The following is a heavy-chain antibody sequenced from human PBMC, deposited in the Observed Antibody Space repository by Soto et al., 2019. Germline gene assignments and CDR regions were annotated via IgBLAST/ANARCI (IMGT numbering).Heavy chain of an antibody. D-gene: IGHD6-19*01. CDR3: ARDMYSSDYFVKWFEP. V-gene: IGHV3-30-3*01. CDR1: GFSFSSYA. J-gene: IGHJ5*02. Sequence: QVRLVESGGGVVQPGRSLRLSCTASGFSFSSYAMYWFRQPPGKGLEWVAVISHDGINKHYADSVKGRVTVSRDNSNNSLDLQLNSLRGEDTAMDYCARDMYSSDYFVKWFEPWGQGTLVTVSS. CDR2: ISHDGINK.